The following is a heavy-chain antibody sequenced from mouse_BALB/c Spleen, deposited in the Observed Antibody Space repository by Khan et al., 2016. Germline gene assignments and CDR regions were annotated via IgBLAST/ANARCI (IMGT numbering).Heavy chain of an antibody. CDR2: INTYTGEP. CDR1: GYTFTNYG. CDR3: AIRRISDGYYDAMDY. J-gene: IGHJ4*01. D-gene: IGHD2-3*01. V-gene: IGHV9-3-1*01. Sequence: QIQLVQSGPELKKPGETVKISCKAAGYTFTNYGMNWVKQAPGKGLKWMGWINTYTGEPTYADDFKGRFAFSLETSASTAYLQINNLKNEDTATYFCAIRRISDGYYDAMDYWGQGTSVTVSS.